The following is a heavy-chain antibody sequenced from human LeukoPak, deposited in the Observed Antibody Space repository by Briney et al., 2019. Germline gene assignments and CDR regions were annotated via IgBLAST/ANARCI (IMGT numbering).Heavy chain of an antibody. CDR3: ARKREGPATGIDY. CDR2: IYSSGRT. Sequence: SETLSLTCTVSGVSIISTNSYWGWIRQSPRTGLEWIGNIYSSGRTYYNPSLKSRVTISIDMSENQFSLKLTSVTAADKAVYYCARKREGPATGIDYWGQGTLVTVSS. D-gene: IGHD2-15*01. J-gene: IGHJ4*02. CDR1: GVSIISTNSY. V-gene: IGHV4-39*07.